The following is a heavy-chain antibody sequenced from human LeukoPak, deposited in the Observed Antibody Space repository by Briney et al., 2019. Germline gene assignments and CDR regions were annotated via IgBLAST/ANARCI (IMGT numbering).Heavy chain of an antibody. D-gene: IGHD1-1*01. CDR1: GFTFSSYA. CDR2: MNQDGSDK. CDR3: ARESTEERPGC. V-gene: IGHV3-7*01. Sequence: GGSLRLSCAASGFTFSSYAMSWVRQAPGKGLGWVANMNQDGSDKNYVDSVKGRFTISRDDAKNSLHLQMNSLRAEDTAVYYCARESTEERPGCWGQGTLVTVSS. J-gene: IGHJ4*02.